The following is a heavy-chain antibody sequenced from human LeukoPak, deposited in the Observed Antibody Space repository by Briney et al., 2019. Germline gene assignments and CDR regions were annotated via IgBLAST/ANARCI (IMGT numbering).Heavy chain of an antibody. CDR1: GLTVRDNF. D-gene: IGHD3-10*01. CDR3: VGGDFDY. J-gene: IGHJ4*02. Sequence: GGSLRLSCSASGLTVRDNFFEWVRQAPGKGLEWVSIVYNSGKTFYGDSVKGRFTISRDRSKNTLYLQMNRLRVEDTAVYYCVGGDFDYWGQGALVTVSS. V-gene: IGHV3-66*01. CDR2: VYNSGKT.